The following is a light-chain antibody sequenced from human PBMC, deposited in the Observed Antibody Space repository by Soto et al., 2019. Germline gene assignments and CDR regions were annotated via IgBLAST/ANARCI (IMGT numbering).Light chain of an antibody. Sequence: QSVLTQPAAVSGSPGESITISCTGTTSDIGTYNYVSWFQQYSGKAPKLLIYEVNNRPSGVSNRFSGSKSGNSASLTISGLQAEDEADYYCNSMTISSTSRYVFGTGTKATVL. J-gene: IGLJ1*01. CDR3: NSMTISSTSRYV. V-gene: IGLV2-14*01. CDR2: EVN. CDR1: TSDIGTYNY.